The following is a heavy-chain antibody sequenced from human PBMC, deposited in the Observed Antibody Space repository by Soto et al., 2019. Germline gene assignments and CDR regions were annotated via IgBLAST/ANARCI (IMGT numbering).Heavy chain of an antibody. V-gene: IGHV5-51*01. CDR3: ARHGKLYDNSNVFDN. CDR2: IWPDHSDT. D-gene: IGHD4-4*01. J-gene: IGHJ4*02. Sequence: GESLKIYRRGSGYSFTRCSIGWLRQMPGKGLEWMGIIWPDHSDTRYSPSFQGQVTISADKSINTAYVQWSSLKASDTVMYYCARHGKLYDNSNVFDNWGQGTPVTVSS. CDR1: GYSFTRCS.